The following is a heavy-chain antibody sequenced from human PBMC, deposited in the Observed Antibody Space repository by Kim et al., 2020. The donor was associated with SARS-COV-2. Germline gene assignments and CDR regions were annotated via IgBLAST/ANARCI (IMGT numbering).Heavy chain of an antibody. CDR1: GGSVSSSDYY. D-gene: IGHD3-10*01. Sequence: SETLSLTCTVSGGSVSSSDYYWTWIRQPPGKGLEYIGFVYYSGVTDYNPSLKGRVTISMDTSKNHFSLRLTSVSAADTGMYYCVRYYYASGKYYFDYWGQGSLVTVSS. CDR2: VYYSGVT. J-gene: IGHJ4*02. CDR3: VRYYYASGKYYFDY. V-gene: IGHV4-61*08.